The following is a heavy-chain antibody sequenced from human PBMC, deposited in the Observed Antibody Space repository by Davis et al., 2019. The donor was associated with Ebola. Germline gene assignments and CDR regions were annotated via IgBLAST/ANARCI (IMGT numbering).Heavy chain of an antibody. CDR1: GFTFSSYG. J-gene: IGHJ6*02. D-gene: IGHD7-27*01. CDR2: IRYDGSNK. V-gene: IGHV3-30*02. Sequence: PGGSLRLSCAASGFTFSSYGMHWVRQAPGKGLEWVAFIRYDGSNKYYADSVKGRFTISRDTSKNTLYLQMNSLRAEDTAVYYCAKDDSHWGLSYYYYGIDVWGQGTTVTVSS. CDR3: AKDDSHWGLSYYYYGIDV.